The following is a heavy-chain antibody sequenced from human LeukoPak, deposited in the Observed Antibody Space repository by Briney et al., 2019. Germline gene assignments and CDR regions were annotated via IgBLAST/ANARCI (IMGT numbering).Heavy chain of an antibody. CDR2: IIPILGIA. CDR1: GGTFSSYA. D-gene: IGHD1-26*01. J-gene: IGHJ3*02. V-gene: IGHV1-69*04. CDR3: ARVPGGSYFSAFDI. Sequence: ASVKVSCKASGGTFSSYAISWVRQAPGQGLEWMGRIIPILGIANYAQKFQGRVTITADKSTSTAYMELSSLRSEGTAVYYCARVPGGSYFSAFDIWGQGTMVTVSS.